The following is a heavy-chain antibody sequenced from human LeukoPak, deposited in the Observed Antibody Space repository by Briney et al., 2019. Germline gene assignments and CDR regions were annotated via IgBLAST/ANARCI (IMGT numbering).Heavy chain of an antibody. D-gene: IGHD5-24*01. Sequence: ASVKVSCKASGGTFSSYGISWVGQAPGQGLEWMGWIRVYNGDTNYAQKFKGRVTMTTDTSTNTAYMELRSLGSDDTAVYYCARGGSRVTTINILDYWGQGTLVTVSS. CDR2: IRVYNGDT. CDR1: GGTFSSYG. V-gene: IGHV1-18*01. CDR3: ARGGSRVTTINILDY. J-gene: IGHJ4*02.